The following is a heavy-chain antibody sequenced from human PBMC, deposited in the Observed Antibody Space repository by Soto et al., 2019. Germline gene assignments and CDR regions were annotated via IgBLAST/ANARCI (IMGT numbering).Heavy chain of an antibody. CDR3: ARRQWLVGGYYYGMDV. Sequence: QVQLVQSGAEVKKPGASVKVSCKASGYTFTSYGISWVRQAPGQGLEWMGWTSAYNGNTNYAQKLQGRVTMTTDTSTSTAYMERRSLRSDDTAGDYWARRQWLVGGYYYGMDVWGQGTTGTVSS. J-gene: IGHJ6*02. CDR1: GYTFTSYG. V-gene: IGHV1-18*01. D-gene: IGHD6-19*01. CDR2: TSAYNGNT.